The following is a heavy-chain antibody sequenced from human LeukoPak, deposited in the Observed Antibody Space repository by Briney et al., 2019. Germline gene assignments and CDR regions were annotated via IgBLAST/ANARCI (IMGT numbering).Heavy chain of an antibody. J-gene: IGHJ4*02. Sequence: PSETLSLTCAVYGGSFSGYYWSWIRQPPGKGLEWIGEINHSGSTNYNPSLKSRVTISVDTSKNQFSLNLSSVTAADTAVCYCARGRASYYDRSGYIYWGQGILVTVSS. CDR1: GGSFSGYY. V-gene: IGHV4-34*01. CDR2: INHSGST. CDR3: ARGRASYYDRSGYIY. D-gene: IGHD3-22*01.